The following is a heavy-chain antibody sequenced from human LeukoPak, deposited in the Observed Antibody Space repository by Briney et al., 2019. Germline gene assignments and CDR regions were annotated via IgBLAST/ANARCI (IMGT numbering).Heavy chain of an antibody. V-gene: IGHV4-61*02. CDR3: ARESRNWNYGYFDY. Sequence: SQTLSLTCTVSGGSISSGSYYWRWIRQPAGKGLEWIGRIYTSGSTNYNPSLKSRVTISVDTSKNQFSLKLSSVTTADTAVYYCARESRNWNYGYFDYWGQGTLVTVSS. J-gene: IGHJ4*02. D-gene: IGHD1-7*01. CDR1: GGSISSGSYY. CDR2: IYTSGST.